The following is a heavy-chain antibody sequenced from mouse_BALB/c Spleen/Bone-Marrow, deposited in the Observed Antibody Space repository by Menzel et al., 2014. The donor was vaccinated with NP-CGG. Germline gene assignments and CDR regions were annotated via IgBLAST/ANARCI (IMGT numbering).Heavy chain of an antibody. D-gene: IGHD2-4*01. Sequence: VQLQQPGAEFVRSGASVKLSRTASGFNIKDYYMHWVKQRPEQGLEWIGWIDPENGDTEYAPKFQGKATMTADTSSNTAYLQLSSLTSEDTAVYYCSLYDYDEKSAYWGQGTLVTVSA. V-gene: IGHV14-4*02. CDR2: IDPENGDT. J-gene: IGHJ3*01. CDR1: GFNIKDYY. CDR3: SLYDYDEKSAY.